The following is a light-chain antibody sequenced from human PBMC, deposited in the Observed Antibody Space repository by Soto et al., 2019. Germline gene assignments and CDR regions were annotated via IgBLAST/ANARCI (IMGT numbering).Light chain of an antibody. Sequence: QSALTQPASVSGSPRQSIAISCTGTSSDVGAYDFVSWYQQHPDKAPKLLIYEVSNRPSGVSDRFSGSKSVNTATLTISGFQAEDEADYYCSSHTTSNTRVFGTGTKVTVL. CDR1: SSDVGAYDF. V-gene: IGLV2-14*03. CDR2: EVS. J-gene: IGLJ1*01. CDR3: SSHTTSNTRV.